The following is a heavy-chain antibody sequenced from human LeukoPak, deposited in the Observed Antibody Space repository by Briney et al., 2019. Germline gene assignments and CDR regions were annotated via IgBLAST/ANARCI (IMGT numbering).Heavy chain of an antibody. V-gene: IGHV1-46*01. Sequence: ASVKVSCKASGYAFTSSYMHWGRQAPGQGLEWMGIVNPSGGTTRYAQKFQGRVTMTRDPSTSTVYMALSSLRSEHTAVYYCARDPNYSGSGSCLDYWGQGTLVTVSS. CDR1: GYAFTSSY. CDR2: VNPSGGTT. CDR3: ARDPNYSGSGSCLDY. D-gene: IGHD3-10*01. J-gene: IGHJ4*02.